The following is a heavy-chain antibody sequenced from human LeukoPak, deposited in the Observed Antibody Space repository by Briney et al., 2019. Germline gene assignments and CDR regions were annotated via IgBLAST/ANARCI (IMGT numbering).Heavy chain of an antibody. Sequence: SQTLSLTCTVSGGSISSGSYYWSWIRQPAGKGLEWIGRIYTSGSTNYNPSLKSRVTISVDTSKNQFSLKLSSVTAADTAVYYCARGGHYYDSSGYYLDYFDYWGQGTLVTVSS. CDR3: ARGGHYYDSSGYYLDYFDY. CDR2: IYTSGST. D-gene: IGHD3-22*01. CDR1: GGSISSGSYY. V-gene: IGHV4-61*02. J-gene: IGHJ4*02.